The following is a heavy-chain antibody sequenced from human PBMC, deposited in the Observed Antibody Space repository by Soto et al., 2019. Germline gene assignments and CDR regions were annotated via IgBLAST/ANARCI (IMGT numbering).Heavy chain of an antibody. CDR1: GFTFSGSA. Sequence: EVQLVESGGGLVQPGGSLKLSCAASGFTFSGSAMHWVRQASGKGLEWVGRIRSKANNYATVYAASVKGRFTISRDDSKNTAHLQVNGLKTEDTAVYYCARHALQYCGGDCYLLPYFDLWGRGTLVTVSS. D-gene: IGHD2-21*02. V-gene: IGHV3-73*02. CDR2: IRSKANNYAT. J-gene: IGHJ2*01. CDR3: ARHALQYCGGDCYLLPYFDL.